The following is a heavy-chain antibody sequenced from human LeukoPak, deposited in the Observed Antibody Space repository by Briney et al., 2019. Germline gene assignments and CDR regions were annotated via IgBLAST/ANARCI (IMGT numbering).Heavy chain of an antibody. Sequence: SETLSLTCTVSGGSISSYYWSWIRQPAGKGLEWIGRIYTSGSTNYNPSLKSRVTMSVDTSKNQFSLKLSSVTAADTAVYYCARVWDSSSWYGLDYWGQGTLVTVSS. CDR1: GGSISSYY. CDR3: ARVWDSSSWYGLDY. J-gene: IGHJ4*02. D-gene: IGHD6-13*01. CDR2: IYTSGST. V-gene: IGHV4-4*07.